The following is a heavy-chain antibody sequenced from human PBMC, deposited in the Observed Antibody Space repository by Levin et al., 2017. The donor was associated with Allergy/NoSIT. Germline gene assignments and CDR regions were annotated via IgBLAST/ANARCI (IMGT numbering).Heavy chain of an antibody. J-gene: IGHJ4*02. V-gene: IGHV3-23*01. CDR3: AKGLRGTMIVVVPPFDY. CDR1: GFTFSSYA. D-gene: IGHD3-22*01. CDR2: ISGSGGST. Sequence: GESLKISCAASGFTFSSYAMSWVRQAPGKGLEWVSAISGSGGSTYYADSVKGRFTISRDNSKNTLYLQMNSLRAEDTAVYYCAKGLRGTMIVVVPPFDYWGQGTLVTVSS.